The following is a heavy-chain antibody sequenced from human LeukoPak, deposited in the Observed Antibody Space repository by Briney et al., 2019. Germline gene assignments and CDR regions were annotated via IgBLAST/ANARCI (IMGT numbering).Heavy chain of an antibody. CDR2: ISQSSTAT. CDR1: GFTFSSYA. J-gene: IGHJ5*02. V-gene: IGHV3-64*04. Sequence: GGSLRLSCAASGFTFSSYAMHWVRQAPGKGLEWVSAISQSSTATYYGDSVKGRFTISRDNSKNTLYLQMNSLRAEDTAVYYCARTPSYSSSWYWFDPWGQGTLVTVSS. D-gene: IGHD6-13*01. CDR3: ARTPSYSSSWYWFDP.